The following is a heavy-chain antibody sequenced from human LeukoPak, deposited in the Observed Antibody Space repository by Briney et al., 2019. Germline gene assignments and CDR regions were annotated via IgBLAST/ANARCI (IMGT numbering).Heavy chain of an antibody. Sequence: SETLSLTCTVSGDSISSTSYYWSWIRQPPGKGLEWIGYIYYSGSTNYNPSLKSRVTISVDTSKNQFSLKLSSVTAADTAVYYCARGLVGVNYWGQGTLVTVSS. D-gene: IGHD2-2*01. CDR3: ARGLVGVNY. CDR2: IYYSGST. V-gene: IGHV4-61*01. CDR1: GDSISSTSYY. J-gene: IGHJ4*02.